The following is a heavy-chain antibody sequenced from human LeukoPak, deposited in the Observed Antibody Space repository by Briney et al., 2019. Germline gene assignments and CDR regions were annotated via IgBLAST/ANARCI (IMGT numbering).Heavy chain of an antibody. V-gene: IGHV3-33*01. CDR1: GLAFSSYG. Sequence: GGSLRLSCAASGLAFSSYGMHWVRQAPGKGLEWVALIWYDGSNKYYADSVKGRFTISRDNSKNTLSLQMNSLRAEDTAVYYCARDYGSGIDCWGQGTLVTVSS. D-gene: IGHD3-10*01. CDR2: IWYDGSNK. J-gene: IGHJ4*02. CDR3: ARDYGSGIDC.